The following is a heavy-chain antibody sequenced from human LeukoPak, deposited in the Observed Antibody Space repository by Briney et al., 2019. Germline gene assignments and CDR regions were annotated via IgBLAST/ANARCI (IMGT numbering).Heavy chain of an antibody. CDR1: GFTVSSNY. V-gene: IGHV3-53*01. CDR2: IYSGGST. D-gene: IGHD3-22*01. Sequence: GGSLRLSCAASGFTVSSNYMSWVRQAPGKGLEWVSVIYSGGSTYYADSVKGRFTISRDNSKNTLYLQMNSLRAEDTAVYYCARGAYDSSGYLPDIWGQGTMVTVSS. J-gene: IGHJ3*02. CDR3: ARGAYDSSGYLPDI.